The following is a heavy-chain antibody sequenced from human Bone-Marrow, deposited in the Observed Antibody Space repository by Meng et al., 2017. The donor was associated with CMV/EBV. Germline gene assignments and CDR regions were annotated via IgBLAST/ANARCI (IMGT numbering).Heavy chain of an antibody. CDR2: INHSGST. CDR1: GGSFSGYY. D-gene: IGHD3-10*01. CDR3: ARDGLYGSGDYGMDV. J-gene: IGHJ6*02. Sequence: SETLSLTCAVYGGSFSGYYWSWIRQPPGKGLEWSGEINHSGSTNYNPYLKSRVTISVDTSKNQFSLKLSPVTAADTAVYYCARDGLYGSGDYGMDVWGQGTTVTVS. V-gene: IGHV4-34*01.